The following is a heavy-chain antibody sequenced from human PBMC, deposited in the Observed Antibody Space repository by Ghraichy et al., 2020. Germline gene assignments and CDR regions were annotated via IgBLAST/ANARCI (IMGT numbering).Heavy chain of an antibody. CDR1: AGSITTYY. Sequence: SQTLSLTCTVSAGSITTYYWSWIRQPPGKGLEWIGFIYSTGNANYNPSLKSRVTMSLDTSKNQFSLRLSSVTAADTAVYYCARVTKYTITSYFYYYYMDLWGKGTTVTVSS. CDR3: ARVTKYTITSYFYYYYMDL. D-gene: IGHD5-24*01. J-gene: IGHJ6*03. V-gene: IGHV4-59*01. CDR2: IYSTGNA.